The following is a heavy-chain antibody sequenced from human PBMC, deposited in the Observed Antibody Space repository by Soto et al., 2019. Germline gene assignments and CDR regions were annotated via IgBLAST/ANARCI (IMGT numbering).Heavy chain of an antibody. D-gene: IGHD1-20*01. CDR3: AKAQLTAATGYYYMDV. V-gene: IGHV3-9*01. Sequence: EVQLVESGGGLVQPGRSLRLSCAASGFTFGDYAMHWVRQAPGKGLEWVSGISWNSGSIGYADSVKGRFTISRDNAKNSLYLQMNSVRAEDTALYSCAKAQLTAATGYYYMDVWGKGTTVTVSS. CDR1: GFTFGDYA. J-gene: IGHJ6*03. CDR2: ISWNSGSI.